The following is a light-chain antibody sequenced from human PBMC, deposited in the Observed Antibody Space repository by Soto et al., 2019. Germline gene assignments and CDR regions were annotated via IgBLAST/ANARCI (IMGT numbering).Light chain of an antibody. Sequence: QSALTQPASVSGSPGQSITISCTATSGDVGTFDLVSWYQQDPGKAPKLLIFEVTERPSGISYRFSGSKSGNTASLTISGLQAEDEGDYYCCSYAGGGSYAFGTGTKVTVL. CDR2: EVT. J-gene: IGLJ1*01. CDR1: SGDVGTFDL. CDR3: CSYAGGGSYA. V-gene: IGLV2-23*02.